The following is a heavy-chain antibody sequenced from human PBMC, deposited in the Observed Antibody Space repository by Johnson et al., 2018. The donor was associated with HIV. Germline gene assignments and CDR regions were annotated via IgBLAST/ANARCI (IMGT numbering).Heavy chain of an antibody. V-gene: IGHV3-20*04. CDR2: INWNGGST. CDR1: GFTFDDYG. CDR3: ATSTASDALDI. J-gene: IGHJ3*02. Sequence: VQLVESGGGLVQSGGSLRLSCAASGFTFDDYGMSWVRQAPGKGLEWVSGINWNGGSTGYADSVKGRFTISRDNSKNTLYLQMNSLRAEDTAVYYCATSTASDALDIWGQGTMVTVSS. D-gene: IGHD1-1*01.